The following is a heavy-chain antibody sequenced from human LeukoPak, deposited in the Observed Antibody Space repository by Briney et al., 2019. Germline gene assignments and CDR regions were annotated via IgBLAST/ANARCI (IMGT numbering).Heavy chain of an antibody. CDR3: TTFAYGDYPDAFDI. D-gene: IGHD4-17*01. Sequence: PGGSLRLSCAASGFTLSNAWMSRVRQAPGKVQGWVGRNKSKTDGGTTDYAATVKGRFTISRDDSKNTLYLQMNSLKTEDTAVYYCTTFAYGDYPDAFDIWGQGTMVTVSS. J-gene: IGHJ3*02. CDR1: GFTLSNAW. V-gene: IGHV3-15*01. CDR2: NKSKTDGGTT.